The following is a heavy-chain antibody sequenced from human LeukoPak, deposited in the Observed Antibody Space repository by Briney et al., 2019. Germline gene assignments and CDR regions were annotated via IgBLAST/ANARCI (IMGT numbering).Heavy chain of an antibody. V-gene: IGHV4-38-2*02. D-gene: IGHD4-17*01. CDR3: AREDGDPPENFDY. CDR1: GYSISSSYY. CDR2: IYHSGST. Sequence: SETLSLTCTVSGYSISSSYYWGWIRQPPGKGLEWIGSIYHSGSTYYSPSLKSRVTISVDTSKNQFSLKLSSVTAADTAVYYCAREDGDPPENFDYWGQGTLVTVSS. J-gene: IGHJ4*02.